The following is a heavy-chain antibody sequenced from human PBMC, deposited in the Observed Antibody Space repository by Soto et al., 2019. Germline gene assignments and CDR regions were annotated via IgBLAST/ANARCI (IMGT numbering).Heavy chain of an antibody. J-gene: IGHJ6*02. CDR2: IWYDGSNK. V-gene: IGHV3-33*01. CDR3: ARDSYGVPGDEYYYYGMDV. D-gene: IGHD5-18*01. Sequence: QVQLVESGGGVVQPGRSLRLSCAASGFTFSSYGMHWVRQAPGKGLEWVAVIWYDGSNKYYADSVKGRFTISRDNSKNTLYLQMNSLRAEDTAVYYCARDSYGVPGDEYYYYGMDVWGQGTTVTVSS. CDR1: GFTFSSYG.